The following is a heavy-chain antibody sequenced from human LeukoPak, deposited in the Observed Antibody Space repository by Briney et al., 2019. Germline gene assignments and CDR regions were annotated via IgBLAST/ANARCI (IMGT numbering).Heavy chain of an antibody. J-gene: IGHJ5*02. V-gene: IGHV4-34*01. CDR1: GGSFSGYY. Sequence: SETLSLTCAVSGGSFSGYYWSWIRQPPGKGLEWIGEINHSGSTNYNPSLKSRVTISVDTSKNQFSLKLSSVTAADTAVYYCAMTTVTTDNWFDPWGQGTLVTVSS. CDR3: AMTTVTTDNWFDP. CDR2: INHSGST. D-gene: IGHD4-17*01.